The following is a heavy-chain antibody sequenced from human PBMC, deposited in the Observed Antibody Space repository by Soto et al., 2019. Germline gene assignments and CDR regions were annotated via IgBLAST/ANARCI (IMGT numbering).Heavy chain of an antibody. CDR2: INHSGST. CDR1: GGSFSGYY. Sequence: PSETLSLTCAVYGGSFSGYYWSWIRQPPGKGLEWIGEINHSGSTNYNPSLKSRVTISVDTSKNQFSLKLSSVTAADTAVYYCARARVVVAAKGYNWFDPWGQGTLVTVS. V-gene: IGHV4-34*01. D-gene: IGHD2-15*01. CDR3: ARARVVVAAKGYNWFDP. J-gene: IGHJ5*02.